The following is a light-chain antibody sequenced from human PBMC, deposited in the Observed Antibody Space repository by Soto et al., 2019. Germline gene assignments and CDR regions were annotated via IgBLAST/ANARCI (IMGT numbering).Light chain of an antibody. CDR1: QTVRNNY. V-gene: IGKV3-20*01. CDR3: QHYVTSPLT. CDR2: DAS. J-gene: IGKJ4*01. Sequence: EFVLTQSPGTLSLSPGERATLSCRSSQTVRNNYLAWYQQKPGQAPRLLIYDASSRATGIPDRFSGSGSGTDFTLTISRLEPEDFAVYYCQHYVTSPLTFGGGTKVDI.